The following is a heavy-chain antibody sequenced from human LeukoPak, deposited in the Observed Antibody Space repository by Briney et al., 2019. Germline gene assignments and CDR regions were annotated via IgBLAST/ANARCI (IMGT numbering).Heavy chain of an antibody. CDR3: AKGRGRLELQDAFDI. Sequence: PGGSLRLSCAASGFTFSSYAMSWVRQAPGKGLEWVSAISGSGGSTYYADSVKGRFTISRDNSKNTLYLQMSSLRAEDTAVYYCAKGRGRLELQDAFDIWGQGTMVTVSS. CDR1: GFTFSSYA. J-gene: IGHJ3*02. CDR2: ISGSGGST. D-gene: IGHD1-7*01. V-gene: IGHV3-23*01.